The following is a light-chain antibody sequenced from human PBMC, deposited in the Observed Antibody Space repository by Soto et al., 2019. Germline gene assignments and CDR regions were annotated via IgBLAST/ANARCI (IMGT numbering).Light chain of an antibody. Sequence: EIVMTQSPVTLSVYTVAIATLSSSSSQSVSSNLAWYQHKPGQAPRLLIYGASTRATGIPARFSGSGSGTDFTLTIRSLLSEDFAVYYCQQYNNWPPWTCGKGTKGAIK. CDR1: QSVSSN. CDR2: GAS. V-gene: IGKV3-15*01. J-gene: IGKJ1*01. CDR3: QQYNNWPPWT.